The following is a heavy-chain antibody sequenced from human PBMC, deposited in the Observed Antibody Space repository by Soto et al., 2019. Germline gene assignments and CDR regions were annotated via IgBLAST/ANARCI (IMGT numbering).Heavy chain of an antibody. CDR1: GYTFTNYA. J-gene: IGHJ5*02. CDR3: ARAPLYSNRWKGRFDP. CDR2: INAGHGDT. D-gene: IGHD4-4*01. Sequence: GGSVKVSCKASGYTFTNYAIHLVRLAPGQGLECMGWINAGHGDTQYSQKFQGRVTFTRDTSASTAYMELSSLRFEDTAVYFCARAPLYSNRWKGRFDPWGQGTMVTVSS. V-gene: IGHV1-3*01.